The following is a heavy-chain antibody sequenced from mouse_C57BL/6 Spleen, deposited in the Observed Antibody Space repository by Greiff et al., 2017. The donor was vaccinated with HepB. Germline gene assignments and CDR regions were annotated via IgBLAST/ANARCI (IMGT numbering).Heavy chain of an antibody. CDR2: INYDGSST. V-gene: IGHV5-16*01. CDR3: AREEVAMDY. Sequence: EVMLVESEGGLVQPGSSMKLSCTASGFTFSDYYMAWVRQVPEKGLEWVANINYDGSSTYYLDSLKSRFIISRDNAKNILYLQMSSLKSEDTATYYCAREEVAMDYWGQGTSVTVSS. CDR1: GFTFSDYY. J-gene: IGHJ4*01.